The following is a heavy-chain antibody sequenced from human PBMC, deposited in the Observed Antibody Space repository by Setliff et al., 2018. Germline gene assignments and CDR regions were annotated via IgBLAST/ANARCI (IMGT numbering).Heavy chain of an antibody. CDR1: GFSFSSFS. V-gene: IGHV3-21*01. Sequence: TGGSLRLSCVASGFSFSSFSMNWVRQVPGKGLEWVASISNSKNYIYYADSVRGRFTISRDNAKNSLYLQMNSLRAEDSAVYYCARDGVFYAMDFWGQGTTVTVSS. CDR3: ARDGVFYAMDF. D-gene: IGHD3-10*01. J-gene: IGHJ6*02. CDR2: ISNSKNYI.